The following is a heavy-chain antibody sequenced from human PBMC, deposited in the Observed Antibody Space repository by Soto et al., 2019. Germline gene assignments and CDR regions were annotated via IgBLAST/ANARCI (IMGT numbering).Heavy chain of an antibody. J-gene: IGHJ4*02. Sequence: PGGSLRLSCAASGFTFSSYSMNWVRQAPGKGLEWVSYISSSSSTIYYADSVKGRFTISRDNAKNSLYLQMNSLRDEDTAVYYCERAVDGLIAAAFFDYWGQGTLVTVYS. V-gene: IGHV3-48*02. D-gene: IGHD6-13*01. CDR2: ISSSSSTI. CDR3: ERAVDGLIAAAFFDY. CDR1: GFTFSSYS.